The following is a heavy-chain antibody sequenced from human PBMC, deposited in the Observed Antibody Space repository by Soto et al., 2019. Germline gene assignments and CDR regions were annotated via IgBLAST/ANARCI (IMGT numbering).Heavy chain of an antibody. Sequence: QVQLVESGGGVVQPGRSLRLSCAASGFTFSSYGMHWVRQAPGKGLEWVAVIWYDGSNTYYADSVKGRFTISRDNSKNPLYLRMTGLRAEDRAVYYCARDDEHYSSGWYTGSWGKGTLVTVSS. J-gene: IGHJ5*01. D-gene: IGHD6-13*01. V-gene: IGHV3-33*01. CDR2: IWYDGSNT. CDR1: GFTFSSYG. CDR3: ARDDEHYSSGWYTGS.